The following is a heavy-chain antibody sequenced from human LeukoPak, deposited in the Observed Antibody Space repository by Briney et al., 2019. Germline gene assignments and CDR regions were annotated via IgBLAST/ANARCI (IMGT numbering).Heavy chain of an antibody. J-gene: IGHJ3*02. CDR3: AKDQRALLWFGELGSAFDI. D-gene: IGHD3-10*01. CDR1: GFTFSSYA. V-gene: IGHV3-23*01. CDR2: ISGSGGST. Sequence: PGRSLRLSCAASGFTFSSYAMHWVRQAPGKGLEWVSAISGSGGSTYYADSVKGRFTISRDNSKNTLYLQMNSLRAEDTAVYYCAKDQRALLWFGELGSAFDIWGQGTMVTVSS.